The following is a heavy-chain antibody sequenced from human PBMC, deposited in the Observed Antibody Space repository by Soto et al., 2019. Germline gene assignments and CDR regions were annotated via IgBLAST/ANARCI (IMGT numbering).Heavy chain of an antibody. Sequence: PGGSLRLSCAASGFTFSSYGMHWVRQAPGKGLEWVAVIWYDGSNKYYADSVKGRFTISRDNSKNTLYLQMNSLRAEDTAVYYCARGNPDYYDSSGYYAPGDYWGQGTLVTVSS. V-gene: IGHV3-33*01. J-gene: IGHJ4*02. D-gene: IGHD3-22*01. CDR1: GFTFSSYG. CDR2: IWYDGSNK. CDR3: ARGNPDYYDSSGYYAPGDY.